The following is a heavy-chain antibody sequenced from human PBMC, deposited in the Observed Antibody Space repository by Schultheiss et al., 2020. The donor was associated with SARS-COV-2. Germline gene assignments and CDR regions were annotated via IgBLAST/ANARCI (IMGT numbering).Heavy chain of an antibody. Sequence: SETLSLTCTVSGGSISSYYWSWIRQPPGKGLEWIGYIYYSGTTYYNPSLKSRVTISVDTSNNQFSLKLSSVTAADTAVYYCARSQPRYYDSSGYWDYWGQGTLVTVSS. CDR3: ARSQPRYYDSSGYWDY. V-gene: IGHV4-59*06. D-gene: IGHD3-22*01. CDR2: IYYSGTT. J-gene: IGHJ4*02. CDR1: GGSISSYY.